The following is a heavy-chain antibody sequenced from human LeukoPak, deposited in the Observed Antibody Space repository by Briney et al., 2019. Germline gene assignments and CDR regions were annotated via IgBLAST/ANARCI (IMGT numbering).Heavy chain of an antibody. D-gene: IGHD4-17*01. J-gene: IGHJ3*02. CDR3: AKDRYGDYGPFDN. CDR2: IPSDGSYT. CDR1: GFNFNSHG. Sequence: AGGSRRLSCAASGFNFNSHGMHWVRQAPGKGLEWVALIPSDGSYTYYADSVKGRFTISRDNSKNTLSLQMNSVRPDDTAVYYCAKDRYGDYGPFDNWGQGTMVTVSS. V-gene: IGHV3-30*18.